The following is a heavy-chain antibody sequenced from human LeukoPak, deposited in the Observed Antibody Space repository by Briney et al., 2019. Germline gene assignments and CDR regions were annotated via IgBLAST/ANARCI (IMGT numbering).Heavy chain of an antibody. V-gene: IGHV1-18*01. D-gene: IGHD3-9*01. CDR1: GYTFTSYG. CDR3: ARMGGYYDILTGYYPPLYYFDY. CDR2: ISAYNGNT. Sequence: ASVKVSCKASGYTFTSYGISWVRQAPEQGLEWMGWISAYNGNTNYAQKLQGRVTMTTDTSTSTAYMELRSLRSDDTAVYYCARMGGYYDILTGYYPPLYYFDYWGQGTLVTVSS. J-gene: IGHJ4*02.